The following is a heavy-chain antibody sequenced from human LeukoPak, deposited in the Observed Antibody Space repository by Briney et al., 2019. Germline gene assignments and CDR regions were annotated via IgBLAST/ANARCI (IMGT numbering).Heavy chain of an antibody. V-gene: IGHV3-11*04. CDR1: GLTFSDYY. CDR3: ARGHYDVLAASYKWTPDY. CDR2: ISSSGSTI. J-gene: IGHJ4*02. Sequence: GGSLRLSCAASGLTFSDYYMSWIRQAPGKGLEWVSYISSSGSTIYYADSVKGRFTTSRDNAKNSLSLQLNSLRVEDTAVYYCARGHYDVLAASYKWTPDYWGQGTLVTVSS. D-gene: IGHD3-9*01.